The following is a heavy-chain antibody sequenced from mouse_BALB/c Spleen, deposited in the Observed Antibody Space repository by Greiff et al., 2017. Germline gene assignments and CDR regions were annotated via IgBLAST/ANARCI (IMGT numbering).Heavy chain of an antibody. CDR1: GDSITSGY. J-gene: IGHJ3*01. CDR3: ARYRDSSGYVFAY. CDR2: ISYSGST. Sequence: VQLKESGPSLVKPSQTLSLTCSVTGDSITSGYWNWIRKFPGNKLEYMGYISYSGSTYYNPSLKSRISITRDTSKNQYYLQLNSVTTEDTATYYCARYRDSSGYVFAYWGQGTLVTVSA. D-gene: IGHD3-2*01. V-gene: IGHV3-8*02.